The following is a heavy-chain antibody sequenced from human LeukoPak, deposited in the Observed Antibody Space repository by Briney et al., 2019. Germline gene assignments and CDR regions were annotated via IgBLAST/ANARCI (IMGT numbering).Heavy chain of an antibody. D-gene: IGHD6-13*01. CDR3: ARNLIAAAGPFDY. CDR2: IYSGGST. V-gene: IGHV3-66*01. CDR1: GFTVSSNH. J-gene: IGHJ4*02. Sequence: PGGSLRPSCAASGFTVSSNHMSWVRQAPGKGLEWVSVIYSGGSTYYADSVKGRFTISRDNSKNTLYLQMNSLRAEDTAVYYCARNLIAAAGPFDYWGQGTLVTVSS.